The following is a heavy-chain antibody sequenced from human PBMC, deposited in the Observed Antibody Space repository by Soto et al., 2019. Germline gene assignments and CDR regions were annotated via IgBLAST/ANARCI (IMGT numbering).Heavy chain of an antibody. Sequence: GGSLRLSCAASGFTFSSYSMNWVRQAPGKGLEWVSYISSSSSTIYYADSVKGRFTISRDNGKNSLYLQMNSLRAEDTAVYFCARDALVTRNDYWGQGTLVTVSS. CDR2: ISSSSSTI. CDR3: ARDALVTRNDY. D-gene: IGHD2-21*02. CDR1: GFTFSSYS. J-gene: IGHJ4*02. V-gene: IGHV3-48*01.